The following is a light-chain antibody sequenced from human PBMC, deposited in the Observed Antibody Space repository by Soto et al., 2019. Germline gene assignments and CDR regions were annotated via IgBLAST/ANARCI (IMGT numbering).Light chain of an antibody. V-gene: IGLV2-11*01. CDR2: DVT. CDR1: SSDVGAYNS. J-gene: IGLJ2*01. CDR3: CSYAGSRVV. Sequence: QSALTQPRSVSGSPGQSVTISCTGTSSDVGAYNSVSWYQQHPGEAPRLLIYDVTKRPSGVPDRFSGSKSDNTASLTISGLQTEDEGDYYCSYAGSRVVFGGGTKLTVL.